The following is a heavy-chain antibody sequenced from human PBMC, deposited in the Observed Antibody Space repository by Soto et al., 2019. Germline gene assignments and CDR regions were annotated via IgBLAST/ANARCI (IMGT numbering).Heavy chain of an antibody. Sequence: PGGSLRLSCAASGFTFSNYAMHWVRQAPGKGLEWVTIIWYDGSDKNYGDSVKGRFTISRDNSKNTLYLQMNSLRVEDTAVYYCARDSGGDYYNYYMDVWGKGTTVTVSS. J-gene: IGHJ6*03. CDR3: ARDSGGDYYNYYMDV. CDR1: GFTFSNYA. CDR2: IWYDGSDK. V-gene: IGHV3-33*01. D-gene: IGHD4-17*01.